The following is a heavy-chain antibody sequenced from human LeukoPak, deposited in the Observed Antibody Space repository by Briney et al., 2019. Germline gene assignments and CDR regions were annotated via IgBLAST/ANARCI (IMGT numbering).Heavy chain of an antibody. D-gene: IGHD6-13*01. Sequence: GGSLRLSCAASGFTFSGYGMHWVRQAPGKGLEWVAFIRHDGSDKYHADSVKGRFTISRDDSKNILYLQMDSLRVEDMAVYYCARDGAAADTRYYFDYWGQGTLVTVSS. V-gene: IGHV3-30*02. CDR2: IRHDGSDK. J-gene: IGHJ4*02. CDR1: GFTFSGYG. CDR3: ARDGAAADTRYYFDY.